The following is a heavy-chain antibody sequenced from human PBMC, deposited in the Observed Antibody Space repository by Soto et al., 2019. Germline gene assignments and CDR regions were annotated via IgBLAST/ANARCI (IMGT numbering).Heavy chain of an antibody. J-gene: IGHJ4*01. CDR3: SSGPRGREPIIDFDP. D-gene: IGHD1-1*01. CDR1: GGSISRGDYY. CDR2: IYYSGNT. Sequence: SVTLPLPCTVSGGSISRGDYYGSWIRQPPGQGLEWIAYIYYSGNTYYNPSLKSRVTISLDTSKNQFSLVLSSVTAADTAVYYWSSGPRGREPIIDFDPLGQGILGTSPQ. V-gene: IGHV4-30-4*01.